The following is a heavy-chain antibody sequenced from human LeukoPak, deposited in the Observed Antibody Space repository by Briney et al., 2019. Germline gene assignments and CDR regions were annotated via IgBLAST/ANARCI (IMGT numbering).Heavy chain of an antibody. CDR3: ASTLYSGSYYLTQLDY. V-gene: IGHV4-59*01. J-gene: IGHJ4*02. D-gene: IGHD1-26*01. CDR1: GGSISSYY. CDR2: IYYSGST. Sequence: PSETLSLTCTVSGGSISSYYWSWIRQPPGKGLEWIGYIYYSGSTNYNPSLKSRVAISVDTSKNQFSLKLSSVTAADTAVYYCASTLYSGSYYLTQLDYWGQGTLVTVSS.